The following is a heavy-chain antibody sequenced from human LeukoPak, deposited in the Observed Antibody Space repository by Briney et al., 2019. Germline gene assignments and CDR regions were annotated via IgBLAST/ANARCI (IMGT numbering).Heavy chain of an antibody. CDR2: INHSGST. D-gene: IGHD5/OR15-5a*01. Sequence: SETLSLTCSIYGGSFSGYHWSWIRQPPGKGLEWIGEINHSGSTDYNPSLKTLFTISVDTSKNQFSLKLVSVTAADTAVYYCARGGLRLRSRDLGSYFDYWGQGTLVTVSS. CDR3: ARGGLRLRSRDLGSYFDY. CDR1: GGSFSGYH. J-gene: IGHJ4*02. V-gene: IGHV4-34*01.